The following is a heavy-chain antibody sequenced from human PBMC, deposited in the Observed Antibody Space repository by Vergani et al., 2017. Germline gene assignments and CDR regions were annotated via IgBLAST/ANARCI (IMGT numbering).Heavy chain of an antibody. V-gene: IGHV2-70*01. Sequence: QVTLRESGPALVKPTQTLTLTCTFSGFSILTSEMCVSWIRQPPGKALEWLALIDWNDNKYFNTSLKTRLTISKDASKNQVVLKMTKMDPVDTPTYYCALILRRGRRGYEFLDFWGQGILVTVPS. CDR3: ALILRRGRRGYEFLDF. J-gene: IGHJ4*02. D-gene: IGHD3-16*01. CDR1: GFSILTSEMC. CDR2: IDWNDNK.